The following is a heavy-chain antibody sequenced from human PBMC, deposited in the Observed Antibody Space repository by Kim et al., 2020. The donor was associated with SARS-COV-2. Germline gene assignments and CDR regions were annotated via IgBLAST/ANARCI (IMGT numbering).Heavy chain of an antibody. CDR1: GFTFSSYG. V-gene: IGHV3-30*18. Sequence: GGSLRLSCAASGFTFSSYGMHWVRQAPGKGLEWVAVISYDGSNKYYADSVKGRFTISRDNSKNTLYLQMNSLRAEDTAVYYCAKEEGSGYSSGWTYYYYGMDVWVRATTVTVSS. D-gene: IGHD6-19*01. CDR3: AKEEGSGYSSGWTYYYYGMDV. CDR2: ISYDGSNK. J-gene: IGHJ6*01.